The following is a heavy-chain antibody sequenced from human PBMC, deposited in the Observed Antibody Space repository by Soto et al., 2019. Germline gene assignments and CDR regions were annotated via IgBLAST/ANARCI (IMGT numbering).Heavy chain of an antibody. D-gene: IGHD4-17*01. J-gene: IGHJ6*02. CDR1: GGSISTYY. CDR3: ARVTYGDYTLSGYYGMDV. Sequence: PSETLSLTCTVSGGSISTYYWSWIRQPPGKGLEWIGYIYYSGSTNYNPSLKSRVTISVDTSKNQFSLKLSSVTAADTAVYYCARVTYGDYTLSGYYGMDVWGQGTTVTVSS. CDR2: IYYSGST. V-gene: IGHV4-59*01.